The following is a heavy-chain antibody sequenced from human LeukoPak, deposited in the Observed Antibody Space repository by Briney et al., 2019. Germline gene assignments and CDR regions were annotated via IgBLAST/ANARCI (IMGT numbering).Heavy chain of an antibody. J-gene: IGHJ5*02. D-gene: IGHD2-15*01. CDR1: GFTFSSYA. CDR2: ISGSGGST. V-gene: IGHV3-23*01. CDR3: TKDVLRVAGLAQDVNGGNWFDP. Sequence: GGSLTLSCAASGFTFSSYAMSWVRQAPGKGLEWVSPISGSGGSTYYAHTVQGRFTISSDNYMNTQSLQMNSLRAEDTAVYYWTKDVLRVAGLAQDVNGGNWFDPWGEGTLVTVSS.